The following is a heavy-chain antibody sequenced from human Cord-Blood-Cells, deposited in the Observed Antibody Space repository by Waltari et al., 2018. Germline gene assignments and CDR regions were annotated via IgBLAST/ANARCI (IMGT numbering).Heavy chain of an antibody. CDR2: IYSGGST. Sequence: EVQLVETGGGLIQPGGSLRLSCAASGFTVSSTYMSWVRQAQGKGLELVSVIYSGGSTYYADSVKGRFTISRDNSKNTLYLQMNSLRAEDTAVYYCAREVQYNWNHFLDYWGQGTLVTVSS. CDR3: AREVQYNWNHFLDY. J-gene: IGHJ4*02. V-gene: IGHV3-53*02. CDR1: GFTVSSTY. D-gene: IGHD1-20*01.